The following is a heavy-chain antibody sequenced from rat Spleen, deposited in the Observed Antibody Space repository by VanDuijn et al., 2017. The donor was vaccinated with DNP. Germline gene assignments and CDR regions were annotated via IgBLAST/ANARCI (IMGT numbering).Heavy chain of an antibody. J-gene: IGHJ4*01. CDR3: ARHRTIMPYYYAMDA. CDR1: GFTFSHYG. D-gene: IGHD3-8*01. CDR2: INYDGNST. Sequence: EVKLVESGGGLVQPGRSLKLSCAASGFTFSHYGMAWVRQAAAKGLEWVATINYDGNSTHYRDSVKGRFTISRDNAKSTQYLQMDSLRSEDTATYYCARHRTIMPYYYAMDAWGQGASVTVSS. V-gene: IGHV5-29*01.